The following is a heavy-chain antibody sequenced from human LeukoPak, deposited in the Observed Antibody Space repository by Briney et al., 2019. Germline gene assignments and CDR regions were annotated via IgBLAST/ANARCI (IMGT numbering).Heavy chain of an antibody. CDR1: GFTVSSNY. CDR2: IYAGGST. CDR3: AGVRWLPSEADAFDI. D-gene: IGHD5-24*01. V-gene: IGHV3-53*01. J-gene: IGHJ3*02. Sequence: PGGSLRLSCAASGFTVSSNYMSWVRQAPGKGLEWVSLIYAGGSTYYADSVKGRFTISRDNSKNTLYLQMNSLRAEDTAVYYCAGVRWLPSEADAFDIWGQGTMVTVSS.